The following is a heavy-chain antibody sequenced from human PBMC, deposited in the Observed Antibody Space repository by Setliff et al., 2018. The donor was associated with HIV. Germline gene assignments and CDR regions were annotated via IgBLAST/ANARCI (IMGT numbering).Heavy chain of an antibody. D-gene: IGHD4-17*01. CDR2: ITSSGDAI. Sequence: GGSLRLSCGASGFTFSDIEMNWVRQAPGKGLEWVSYITSSGDAIYYADSVKGRFTISRDNAKNSLYLQMNSLRAEGTAVYYCAKFFGGYGDYMGFDYWGQGTLVTVSS. J-gene: IGHJ4*02. CDR1: GFTFSDIE. V-gene: IGHV3-48*03. CDR3: AKFFGGYGDYMGFDY.